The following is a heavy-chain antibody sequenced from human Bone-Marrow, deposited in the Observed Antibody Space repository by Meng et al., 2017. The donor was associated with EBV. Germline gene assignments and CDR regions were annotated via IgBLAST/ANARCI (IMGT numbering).Heavy chain of an antibody. V-gene: IGHV4-61*01. CDR2: IYDGGTT. J-gene: IGHJ4*02. CDR1: GASVSGGTFH. D-gene: IGHD6-6*01. Sequence: QVQLQESGPGLLKPSEPLSLTCTASGASVSGGTFHWSWIRQPPGKELEWIGYIYDGGTTIYNPSLKSRVTIFLDTSRNQFSLGLRSVTTADTAVYYCAKSSSSTPGVVDSWGQGTLVTVSS. CDR3: AKSSSSTPGVVDS.